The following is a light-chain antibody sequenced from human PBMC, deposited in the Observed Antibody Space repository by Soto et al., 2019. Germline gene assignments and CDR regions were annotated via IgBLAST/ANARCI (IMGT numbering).Light chain of an antibody. J-gene: IGLJ1*01. V-gene: IGLV2-23*01. Sequence: QSALTQPASVSGSPGQSITISCTGTSSDVGSYNLVSWYQHHPGKAPKLMIYEGSKRPSGVSNRFSGSKSGNTASLTISGLQAEDEADYYCCSYAGSSVFGTGTKVTV. CDR1: SSDVGSYNL. CDR2: EGS. CDR3: CSYAGSSV.